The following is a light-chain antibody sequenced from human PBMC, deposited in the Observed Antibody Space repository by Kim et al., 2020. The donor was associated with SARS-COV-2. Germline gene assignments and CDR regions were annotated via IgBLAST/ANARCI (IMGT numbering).Light chain of an antibody. CDR1: KLGDKY. CDR3: QAWDSSTVV. Sequence: SSALTQPPSVSVSPGQTASITCSGDKLGDKYACWYQQKPGQSPVLVIYQDSKRPSGIPERFSGSNSGNTATLTISGTQAMDEADYYCQAWDSSTVVFGGGTQLTVL. J-gene: IGLJ2*01. V-gene: IGLV3-1*01. CDR2: QDS.